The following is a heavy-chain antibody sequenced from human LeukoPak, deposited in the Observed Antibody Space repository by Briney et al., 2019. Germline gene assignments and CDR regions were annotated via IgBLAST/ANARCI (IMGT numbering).Heavy chain of an antibody. CDR3: ARALAVAGALYRWFDP. J-gene: IGHJ5*02. Sequence: ASVKVSCKTSGGTFSNYAVTWVRQAPGQGLEWMGGIIPIFGTANYAQKFQGRVTITADKSTSTTYMELSSLRSEDTAVYYCARALAVAGALYRWFDPWGQGTLVTVSS. V-gene: IGHV1-69*06. CDR1: GGTFSNYA. CDR2: IIPIFGTA. D-gene: IGHD6-19*01.